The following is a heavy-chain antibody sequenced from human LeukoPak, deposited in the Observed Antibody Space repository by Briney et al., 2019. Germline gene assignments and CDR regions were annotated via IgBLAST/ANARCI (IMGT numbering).Heavy chain of an antibody. CDR3: ARVGSTDGPHAFDI. V-gene: IGHV3-74*01. CDR1: GFTFSSYW. J-gene: IGHJ3*02. CDR2: INSDGRMT. D-gene: IGHD2-21*02. Sequence: GSLRVSCAASGFTFSSYWMDWVRQAPGKGLVWVSGINSDGRMTRYAESVKGRFTISRDNAKNTLYLQMNSLRAEDTSVYYCARVGSTDGPHAFDIWGQGTMVTVSS.